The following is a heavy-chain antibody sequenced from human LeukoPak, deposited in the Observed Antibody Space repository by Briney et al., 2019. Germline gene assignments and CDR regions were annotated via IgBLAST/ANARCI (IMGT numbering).Heavy chain of an antibody. J-gene: IGHJ4*02. CDR2: ISAYNGNT. D-gene: IGHD6-13*01. CDR1: GYTFTSYG. CDR3: ARDSSSWYGGYFDY. V-gene: IGHV1-18*01. Sequence: ASVQVSCKASGYTFTSYGISWVRQAPGQGLEWMGWISAYNGNTNYAQKLQGRVTMTTDTSTSTAYMELRSLRSDDTAVYYCARDSSSWYGGYFDYWGQGTLVTVSS.